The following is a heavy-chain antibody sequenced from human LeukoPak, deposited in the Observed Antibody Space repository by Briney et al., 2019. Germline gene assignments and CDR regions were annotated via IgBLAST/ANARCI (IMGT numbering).Heavy chain of an antibody. J-gene: IGHJ4*02. V-gene: IGHV1-18*01. CDR1: GYTFTSYG. Sequence: ASVKVSCKASGYTFTSYGISWVRQAPGQGLEWMGWISAYNGNTNYAQKLQGRVTMATDTSTSTAYMELRSLRSDDTAVYYCARVFYSGSRQDYWGQGTLVTVSS. CDR3: ARVFYSGSRQDY. CDR2: ISAYNGNT. D-gene: IGHD3-10*01.